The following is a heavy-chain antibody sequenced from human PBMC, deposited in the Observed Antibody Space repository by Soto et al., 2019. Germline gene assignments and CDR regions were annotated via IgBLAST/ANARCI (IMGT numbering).Heavy chain of an antibody. J-gene: IGHJ6*02. CDR3: ARDRLVVVTATDYYYYGMDV. Sequence: QVQLVQSGAEVKKPGSSVKVSCKASGGTFSSYAISWVRQAPGQGLEWMGGIIPIFGTANYAQKFQGRVTITADESTSTAYMELSSLRSEDTAVYYCARDRLVVVTATDYYYYGMDVWGQGTTVTVSS. V-gene: IGHV1-69*01. CDR1: GGTFSSYA. CDR2: IIPIFGTA. D-gene: IGHD2-21*02.